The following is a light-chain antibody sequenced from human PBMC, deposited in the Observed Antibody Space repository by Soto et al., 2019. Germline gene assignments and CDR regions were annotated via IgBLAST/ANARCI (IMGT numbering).Light chain of an antibody. V-gene: IGKV3-20*01. Sequence: EIVLTQSHGNLYLSPGERATLSCRASQPVSSNYLALYQQKPGQAPRLRIYGASSRATDIPDRFSGSGSGTDFTLTISSLQPADFAVYYCQQYNNWPPYTFRQGTKVDI. J-gene: IGKJ2*01. CDR1: QPVSSNY. CDR3: QQYNNWPPYT. CDR2: GAS.